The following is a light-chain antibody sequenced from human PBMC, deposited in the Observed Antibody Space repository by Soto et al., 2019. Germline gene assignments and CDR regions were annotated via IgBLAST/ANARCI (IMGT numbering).Light chain of an antibody. J-gene: IGKJ1*01. CDR3: QQYGSIPRT. CDR1: QSVSRNF. Sequence: EIVLTQSPGTLSLSPGERATLSSRASQSVSRNFLAWYQQKPGQAPRLLIYGASNRATGIPDRFSGSGSGTDFTLTISRLEPEDFEVYYCQQYGSIPRTFGQGTKVDIK. V-gene: IGKV3-20*01. CDR2: GAS.